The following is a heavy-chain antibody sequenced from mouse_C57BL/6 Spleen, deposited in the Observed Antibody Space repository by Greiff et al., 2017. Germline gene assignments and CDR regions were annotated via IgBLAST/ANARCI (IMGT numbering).Heavy chain of an antibody. J-gene: IGHJ3*01. Sequence: QVQLQQSGAELVRPGASVTLSCKASGYTFTDDEMHWVKQTPVHGLEWIGAIDPETGGTAYNQKFKGKAILTADKSSSTAYMELRSLTSEDSAVYYCTSNGYDGLAYWGQGTLVTVSA. CDR3: TSNGYDGLAY. V-gene: IGHV1-15*01. CDR2: IDPETGGT. CDR1: GYTFTDDE. D-gene: IGHD2-2*01.